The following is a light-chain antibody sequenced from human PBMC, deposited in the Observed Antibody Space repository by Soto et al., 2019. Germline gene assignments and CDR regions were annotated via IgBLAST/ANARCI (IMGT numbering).Light chain of an antibody. CDR2: KTS. Sequence: DIQLTQSPSTLSESVGDRVTITCRASKSISGGLAWYQQKPGKAPKFLIYKTSNLESGVPSRFSGSGSGTEFTLTISSLQPDDFATYYCQYYNNYCWTFGQGTKVEIK. J-gene: IGKJ1*01. CDR1: KSISGG. V-gene: IGKV1-5*03. CDR3: QYYNNYCWT.